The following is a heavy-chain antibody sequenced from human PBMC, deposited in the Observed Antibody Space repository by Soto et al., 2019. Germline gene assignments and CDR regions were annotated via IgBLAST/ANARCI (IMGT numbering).Heavy chain of an antibody. J-gene: IGHJ6*02. CDR1: GGSISSGGYY. Sequence: QVQLQESGPGLVKPSQTLSLTCTVSGGSISSGGYYWSWIRQHPGQGLEWIAYTYYSGTTYYNPSIKSRVSISVELSKHQFSLKLRSVTAADTAVYYCARTSSIPMSAVVKYYYYYYDMAVRGQGTTVTVSS. V-gene: IGHV4-31*03. CDR2: TYYSGTT. D-gene: IGHD2-21*01. CDR3: ARTSSIPMSAVVKYYYYYYDMAV.